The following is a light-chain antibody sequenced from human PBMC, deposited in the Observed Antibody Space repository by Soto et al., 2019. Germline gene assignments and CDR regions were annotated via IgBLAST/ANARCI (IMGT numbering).Light chain of an antibody. Sequence: EIVLKQSPGTLSLSPGERATLSCRASQSVDSNYLVWYQQKPGQATRLLIHRTSSRATGIPDRFSGSGSGTDFPLTISRLEPEDFAVYYCQQYVGSPLTFGPGTKVEMK. CDR3: QQYVGSPLT. CDR1: QSVDSNY. CDR2: RTS. V-gene: IGKV3-20*01. J-gene: IGKJ3*01.